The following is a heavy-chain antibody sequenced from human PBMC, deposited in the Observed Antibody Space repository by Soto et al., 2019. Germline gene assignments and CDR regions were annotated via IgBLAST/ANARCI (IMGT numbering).Heavy chain of an antibody. CDR2: VVLGSGNT. D-gene: IGHD6-19*01. CDR1: GFTFSSSA. J-gene: IGHJ5*02. Sequence: SVKVSCKASGFTFSSSAVQWVRQARGQRLEWIGWVVLGSGNTNYAQKFQERVTITRDMSTSTAYMEVRSLTFEDTAVYYCATRIGNIGWYWLDTWGQGTLVTVSS. V-gene: IGHV1-58*01. CDR3: ATRIGNIGWYWLDT.